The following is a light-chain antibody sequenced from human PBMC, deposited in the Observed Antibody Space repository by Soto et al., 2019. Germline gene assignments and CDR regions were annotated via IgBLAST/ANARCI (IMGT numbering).Light chain of an antibody. Sequence: QSAPAQPASVSGSPAESITISCPGTTPDVGNYKGVSWYQQHPDKGPQLIIYEATKRPAGVSNRFSGSTSGNTASLTISGLQPEDEADYYCCSYVGLSTYVFGGGTKVTVL. CDR3: CSYVGLSTYV. CDR2: EAT. CDR1: TPDVGNYKG. V-gene: IGLV2-23*01. J-gene: IGLJ1*01.